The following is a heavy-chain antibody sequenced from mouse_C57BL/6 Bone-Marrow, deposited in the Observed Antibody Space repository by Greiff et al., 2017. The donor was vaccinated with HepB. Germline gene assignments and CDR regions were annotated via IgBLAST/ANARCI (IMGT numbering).Heavy chain of an antibody. J-gene: IGHJ4*01. D-gene: IGHD2-5*01. Sequence: EVQLQESGGDLVKPGASLKLSCAASGFTFSSYGMSWVRQTPDKRLEWVATISSGGSYTYYPDSVKGRFTISREKATNTLYLQMSSLKSEDTAMYYCASPYSNDAMDYWGQGTSVTVSS. V-gene: IGHV5-6*01. CDR1: GFTFSSYG. CDR3: ASPYSNDAMDY. CDR2: ISSGGSYT.